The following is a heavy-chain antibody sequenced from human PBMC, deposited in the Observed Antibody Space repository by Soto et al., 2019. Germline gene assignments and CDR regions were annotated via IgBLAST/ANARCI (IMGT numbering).Heavy chain of an antibody. CDR2: ITPTGAT. D-gene: IGHD6-19*01. J-gene: IGHJ4*02. CDR1: GFTFSNYA. V-gene: IGHV3-23*01. Sequence: EMQLLESGGGLVQPGGSLRLFCAASGFTFSNYAMTWVRQAPGEGLEWVSTITPTGATYYGDTVKGRFTISRDNSKSTLFLQMNSLRAEDTAIYYCARTDKFNSQSSGWANRFDCWGQGTLVTVSS. CDR3: ARTDKFNSQSSGWANRFDC.